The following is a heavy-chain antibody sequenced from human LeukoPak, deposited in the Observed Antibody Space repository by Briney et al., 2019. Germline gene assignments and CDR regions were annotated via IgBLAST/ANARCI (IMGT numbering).Heavy chain of an antibody. D-gene: IGHD2-2*01. Sequence: GGSLRLSCAASGFTFSDYYMSWIRQAPGKGLEWVSYISSSGSTIYYADSVMGRFTISRDNAKNSLYLQMNSLRAEDTAVYYCARDRVVPAAPFDYWGQGTLVTVSS. J-gene: IGHJ4*02. CDR2: ISSSGSTI. V-gene: IGHV3-11*01. CDR3: ARDRVVPAAPFDY. CDR1: GFTFSDYY.